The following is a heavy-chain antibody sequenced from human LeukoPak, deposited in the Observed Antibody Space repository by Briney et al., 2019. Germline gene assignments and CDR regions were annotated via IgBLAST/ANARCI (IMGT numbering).Heavy chain of an antibody. CDR1: GVSIRSYY. Sequence: PSETLSLTCTVSGVSIRSYYWNWVRQSPGRGLEWIGYMHHSGSSHYNPFLKSRVTISVDTSKNHFSLKLNSVTAADTAVYYCAGGYGSSWSFDHWGQRTLVTVSS. V-gene: IGHV4-59*01. D-gene: IGHD2-2*01. J-gene: IGHJ4*02. CDR3: AGGYGSSWSFDH. CDR2: MHHSGSS.